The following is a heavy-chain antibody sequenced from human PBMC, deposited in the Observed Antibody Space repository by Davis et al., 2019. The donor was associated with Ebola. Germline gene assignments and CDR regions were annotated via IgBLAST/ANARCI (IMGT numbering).Heavy chain of an antibody. CDR2: INHSGST. J-gene: IGHJ6*02. CDR3: ARVPRYDFWSDYYSYYYYGKDV. Sequence: MPSETLSLTCTVSGGSVSSSSYYWSWIRQPPGKGLEWIGEINHSGSTNYNPSLKSRVTISVDTSKNQFSLKLSSVTAADTAVYYCARVPRYDFWSDYYSYYYYGKDVWGQGTTVTVSS. V-gene: IGHV4-39*07. CDR1: GGSVSSSSYY. D-gene: IGHD3-3*01.